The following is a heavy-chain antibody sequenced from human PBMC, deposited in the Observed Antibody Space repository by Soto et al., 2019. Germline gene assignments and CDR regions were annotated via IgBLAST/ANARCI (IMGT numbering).Heavy chain of an antibody. V-gene: IGHV1-8*01. Sequence: ASVKVSCKSSGYTFTSYDINCVRQATGQGLEWMGWMNPNSGNTGYAQKFQGRVTMTRNTSISTAYMELSSLRSEDTAVYYCARGPSTAAGTGYYMDVWGKGTTVTVSS. CDR1: GYTFTSYD. CDR3: ARGPSTAAGTGYYMDV. J-gene: IGHJ6*03. CDR2: MNPNSGNT. D-gene: IGHD6-13*01.